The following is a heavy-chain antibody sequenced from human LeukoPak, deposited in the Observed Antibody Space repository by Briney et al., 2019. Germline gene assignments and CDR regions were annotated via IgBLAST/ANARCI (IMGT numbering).Heavy chain of an antibody. CDR1: GFTFSSYA. CDR3: AREVFYSLDYYYYGMDV. D-gene: IGHD4-11*01. V-gene: IGHV3-48*04. Sequence: GGSLRLSCAASGFTFSSYAMNWFRQAPGKGLEWVSYISSSGSTIYYADSVKGRFTISRDNAKNSLYLQMNSLRAEDTAVYYCAREVFYSLDYYYYGMDVWGQGTTVTVSS. J-gene: IGHJ6*02. CDR2: ISSSGSTI.